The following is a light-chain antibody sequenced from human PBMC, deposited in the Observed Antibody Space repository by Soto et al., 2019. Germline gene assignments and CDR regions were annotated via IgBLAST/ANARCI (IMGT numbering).Light chain of an antibody. CDR2: DVS. CDR1: SSDVGAYNY. V-gene: IGLV2-14*01. Sequence: QSVLTQPASVSGSPGPSITISCAGTSSDVGAYNYVSWYQQHPGKAPKLMIYDVSYRPSGVSNRFSGSKSGNTASLTISGLQAEDEADYYCSSYTNSRTLVFGGGTKLTVL. J-gene: IGLJ2*01. CDR3: SSYTNSRTLV.